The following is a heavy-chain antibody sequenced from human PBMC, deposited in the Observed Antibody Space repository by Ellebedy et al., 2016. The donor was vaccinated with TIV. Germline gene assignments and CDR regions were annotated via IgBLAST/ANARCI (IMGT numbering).Heavy chain of an antibody. Sequence: GESLKISCAASGFTFSGSAMHWVRQASGKGLEWVGRIRGKANSYATAYAASVKGRFTISRDDSKNTAYLQMNSLKTEDTAVYYCTSGDGVDVWGQGTTVTVSS. CDR2: IRGKANSYAT. CDR3: TSGDGVDV. V-gene: IGHV3-73*01. CDR1: GFTFSGSA. J-gene: IGHJ6*02. D-gene: IGHD7-27*01.